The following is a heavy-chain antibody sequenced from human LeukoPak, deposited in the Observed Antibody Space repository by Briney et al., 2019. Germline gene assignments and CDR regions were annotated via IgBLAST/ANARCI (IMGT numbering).Heavy chain of an antibody. V-gene: IGHV1-46*01. D-gene: IGHD5-24*01. Sequence: ASVKVSCKASGYTFTSYYMHWVRQAPGQGLEWMGIINPSGGSTSYAQKFQGRVTMTRDTSTSTVYMELSSLRSEDTAVYYCARDMWDGYTRYYFDYWGQGTLVTVSS. CDR1: GYTFTSYY. J-gene: IGHJ4*02. CDR2: INPSGGST. CDR3: ARDMWDGYTRYYFDY.